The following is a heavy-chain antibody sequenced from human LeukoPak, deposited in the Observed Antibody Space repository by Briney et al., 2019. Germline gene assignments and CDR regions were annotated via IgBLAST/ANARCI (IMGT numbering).Heavy chain of an antibody. D-gene: IGHD3-9*01. V-gene: IGHV3-48*03. Sequence: GSLRLSCEVSGFTFDSFGMNWVRQAPGKGLEWVSYISSSGSTIYYADSVKGRFTISRDNAKNSLYLQMNSLRAEDTAVYYCARVGGDYDILTGYGAFDIWGQGTMVTVSS. CDR1: GFTFDSFG. J-gene: IGHJ3*02. CDR3: ARVGGDYDILTGYGAFDI. CDR2: ISSSGSTI.